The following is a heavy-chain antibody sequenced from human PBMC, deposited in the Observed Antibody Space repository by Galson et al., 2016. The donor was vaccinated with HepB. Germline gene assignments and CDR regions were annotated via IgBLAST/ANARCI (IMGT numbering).Heavy chain of an antibody. CDR3: STISTGDYYFNY. V-gene: IGHV3-43*01. J-gene: IGHJ4*01. CDR1: GFTFDDFV. CDR2: ISWDGGST. D-gene: IGHD2-21*02. Sequence: SLRPSCAASGFTFDDFVLHWVRQAPGKGLEWVSLISWDGGSTFYADSVKGRFTISRDNSKNTLFLQMNSLRTEETAFYYSSTISTGDYYFNYWGHGTLVTVSS.